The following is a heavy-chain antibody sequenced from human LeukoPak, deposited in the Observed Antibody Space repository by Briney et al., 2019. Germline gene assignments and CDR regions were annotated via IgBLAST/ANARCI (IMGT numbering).Heavy chain of an antibody. CDR2: IYHSGST. Sequence: KPSETLSLTCAVFGYSISSGYSWGWIRQPPGEGLEWIGSIYHSGSTYYNPSLKSRVTLSVDTSKNQFSLKLSSVTAADTAVYYCARHGPESSSWPNWFDPWGQGTLVTVSS. CDR1: GYSISSGYS. CDR3: ARHGPESSSWPNWFDP. J-gene: IGHJ5*02. V-gene: IGHV4-38-2*01. D-gene: IGHD6-13*01.